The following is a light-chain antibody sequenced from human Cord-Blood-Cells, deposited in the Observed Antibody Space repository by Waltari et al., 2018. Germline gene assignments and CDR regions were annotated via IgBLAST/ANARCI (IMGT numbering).Light chain of an antibody. V-gene: IGKV1-9*01. CDR2: AAS. CDR3: QQLNSYLFT. CDR1: QGISSY. Sequence: IQLTQSPSSLSASVGDRVTNTCRASQGISSYLACYQQKPGKAPKLLIYAASTLQSGVPSRFSGSGSETDFTLTISSLQPEDFATYYCQQLNSYLFTFGPGTKVDIK. J-gene: IGKJ3*01.